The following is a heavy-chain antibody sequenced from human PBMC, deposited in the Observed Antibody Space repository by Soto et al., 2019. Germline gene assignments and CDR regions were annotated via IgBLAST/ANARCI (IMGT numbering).Heavy chain of an antibody. CDR2: IKSKTDGGTT. CDR3: TTDLSIACITIFGVPSDAFDI. CDR1: GFAIRTFA. D-gene: IGHD3-3*01. J-gene: IGHJ3*02. V-gene: IGHV3-15*01. Sequence: GGSLRLSCAASGFAIRTFAISWVRQAPGKGLEWVGRIKSKTDGGTTDYAAPVKGRFTISRDDSKNTLYLQMNSLKTEDTAVYYCTTDLSIACITIFGVPSDAFDISGQGTMVTGSS.